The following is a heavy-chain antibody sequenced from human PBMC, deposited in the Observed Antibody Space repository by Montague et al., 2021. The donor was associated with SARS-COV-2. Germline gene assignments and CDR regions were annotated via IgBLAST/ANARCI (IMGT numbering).Heavy chain of an antibody. CDR2: ISNGGRT. CDR1: GGSFDSDNFF. D-gene: IGHD3-9*01. V-gene: IGHV4-39*01. J-gene: IGHJ4*02. Sequence: SETLSPTCSVSGGSFDSDNFFWGWIRQPPGKRLEWIGVISNGGRTFYNPSLKSRVTISVHTSRNQLSLNVKSVTAADTAVYYCARHRRYDVVTYYPDFWGQGILVTVSS. CDR3: ARHRRYDVVTYYPDF.